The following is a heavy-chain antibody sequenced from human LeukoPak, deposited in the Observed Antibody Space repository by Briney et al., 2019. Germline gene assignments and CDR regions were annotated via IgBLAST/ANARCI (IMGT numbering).Heavy chain of an antibody. Sequence: ASVKVSCKASGGTFSSYAISWVRQAPGQGLEWMGWISAYNGNTNYAQKLQGRVTMTTDTSTSTAYMELRSLRSDDTAVYYCARVFGTLASTYNWFDPWGQGTLVTVSS. J-gene: IGHJ5*02. CDR2: ISAYNGNT. CDR1: GGTFSSYA. D-gene: IGHD3-10*01. V-gene: IGHV1-18*01. CDR3: ARVFGTLASTYNWFDP.